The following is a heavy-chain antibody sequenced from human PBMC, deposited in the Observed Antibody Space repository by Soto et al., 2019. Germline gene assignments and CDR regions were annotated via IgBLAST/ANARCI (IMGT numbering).Heavy chain of an antibody. D-gene: IGHD2-2*01. Sequence: GMSLRLSCVGSGVTFSTYAMNLVRHVPGKGLELVSSMNTNCINTYYADSVNGLFTISRDNSNNTLYLQMNILRVEDTAVYYCTKKSSLYAACSYFDSWCQETHLTVSS. J-gene: IGHJ4*02. CDR3: TKKSSLYAACSYFDS. V-gene: IGHV3-23*01. CDR1: GVTFSTYA. CDR2: MNTNCINT.